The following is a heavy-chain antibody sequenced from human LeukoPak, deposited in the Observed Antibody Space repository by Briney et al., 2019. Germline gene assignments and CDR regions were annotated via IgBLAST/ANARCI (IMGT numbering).Heavy chain of an antibody. CDR1: GGTFSSYA. D-gene: IGHD6-13*01. CDR2: IIPIFGTA. CDR3: ATRYSSSWYQGYDAFDI. V-gene: IGHV1-69*06. J-gene: IGHJ3*02. Sequence: SVKVSCKASGGTFSSYAISWVRQAPGQGLEWMGEIIPIFGTANYAQKFQGRVTITADKSTSTAYMELSSLRSEDTAVYYCATRYSSSWYQGYDAFDIWGQGTMVTVSS.